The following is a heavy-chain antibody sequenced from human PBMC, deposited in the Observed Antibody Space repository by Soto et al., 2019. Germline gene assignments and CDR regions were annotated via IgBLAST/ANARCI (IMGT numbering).Heavy chain of an antibody. CDR3: ARPGRDWGSLED. V-gene: IGHV4-59*08. CDR2: IYYGGST. D-gene: IGHD7-27*01. Sequence: QVQLQESGPGLVKPSETLSLTCTVSGDSISSYYWTWIRQPPGRGLEWIAFIYYGGSTNYNPSLKSRVTISVDTSKNQFSLNLNSVTAADTAVYYCARPGRDWGSLEDWGQGTRVTVSS. CDR1: GDSISSYY. J-gene: IGHJ4*02.